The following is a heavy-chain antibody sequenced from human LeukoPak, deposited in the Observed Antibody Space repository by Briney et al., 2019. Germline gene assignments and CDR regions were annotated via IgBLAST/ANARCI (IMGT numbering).Heavy chain of an antibody. D-gene: IGHD6-19*01. Sequence: ASVKVSCKASGYDFSRYDINWVRLAPGQGLEWMGWMNPNNGDTDYAQNFQGRVTMTRDNSMSTAYMELSSLRSEDTALYYCARGRIRYDDYSSGWFVFFEFWGQGSLVTVSS. V-gene: IGHV1-8*01. CDR1: GYDFSRYD. J-gene: IGHJ4*02. CDR2: MNPNNGDT. CDR3: ARGRIRYDDYSSGWFVFFEF.